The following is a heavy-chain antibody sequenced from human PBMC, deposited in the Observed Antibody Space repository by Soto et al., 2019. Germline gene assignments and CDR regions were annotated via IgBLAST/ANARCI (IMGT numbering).Heavy chain of an antibody. CDR3: ARHILVTGTRGFDF. CDR2: ISYSGTT. CDR1: GEFLSVTYW. D-gene: IGHD6-19*01. Sequence: QVQLQESGPGLVKPSETLSLTCAVSGEFLSVTYWWSWVRQAPGGGLQWIGEISYSGTTHYDPSLMSRVTISMDKSRSEFSLTLISVTAADSASYYCARHILVTGTRGFDFWGQGILVTLSS. V-gene: IGHV4-4*02. J-gene: IGHJ4*02.